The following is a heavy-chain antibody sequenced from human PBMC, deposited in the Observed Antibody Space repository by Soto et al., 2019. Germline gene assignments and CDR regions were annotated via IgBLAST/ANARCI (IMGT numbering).Heavy chain of an antibody. J-gene: IGHJ4*02. CDR2: IYYSGST. CDR1: GGSISSSSYY. V-gene: IGHV4-39*01. D-gene: IGHD3-10*01. CDR3: ARVGALWFGEGGDY. Sequence: QLQLQESGPGLVKPSETLSLTCTVSGGSISSSSYYWGWMRQPPGKGLEWIGSIYYSGSTYYNPSLKSRVTISVDKSKNQFALKLSSVTAADTAVYYCARVGALWFGEGGDYWGQGTLVTVSS.